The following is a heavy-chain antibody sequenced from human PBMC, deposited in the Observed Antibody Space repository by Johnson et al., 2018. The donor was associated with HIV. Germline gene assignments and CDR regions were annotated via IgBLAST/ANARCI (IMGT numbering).Heavy chain of an antibody. D-gene: IGHD6-19*01. CDR1: GFIFSDYG. CDR2: IYSGDST. V-gene: IGHV3-NL1*01. Sequence: QMLLVESGGGVVQPGRSLRLSCAASGFIFSDYGMHWVRQAPGKGLEWVSVIYSGDSTYYADSVKGRFTISRDNSKNTLHLQMNSLRPEDTAVYYCARERVAVTGPTRAFDIWGQGTMVIVSS. J-gene: IGHJ3*02. CDR3: ARERVAVTGPTRAFDI.